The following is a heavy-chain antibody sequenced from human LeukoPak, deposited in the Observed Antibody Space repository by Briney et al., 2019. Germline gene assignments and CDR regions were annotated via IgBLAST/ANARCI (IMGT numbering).Heavy chain of an antibody. V-gene: IGHV4-59*01. CDR2: IYYSGST. CDR3: ARGSGYENFDY. J-gene: IGHJ4*02. Sequence: PSETLSLTCTVSGGSISSYYWSWIRQPPGKGLEWIGYIYYSGSTNYNPSLKSRVTISVDTSKNQFSLELSSVTAADTAVYYCARGSGYENFDYWGQGTLVTVSS. D-gene: IGHD5-12*01. CDR1: GGSISSYY.